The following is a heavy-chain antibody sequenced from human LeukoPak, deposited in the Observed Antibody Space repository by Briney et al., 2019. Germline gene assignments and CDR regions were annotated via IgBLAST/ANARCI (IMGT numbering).Heavy chain of an antibody. V-gene: IGHV3-30*02. CDR3: AKGGGYEAQYYYYYLDV. CDR2: IRYDGSNK. Sequence: GGSLRLSCAASGFTFSSYGMHWVRQAPGKRLEWVAFIRYDGSNKYYADSVKGRFTISRDNSKNTLYLQMKSLRAEDTAVYYCAKGGGYEAQYYYYYLDVWGKGTTVTISS. CDR1: GFTFSSYG. D-gene: IGHD5-12*01. J-gene: IGHJ6*03.